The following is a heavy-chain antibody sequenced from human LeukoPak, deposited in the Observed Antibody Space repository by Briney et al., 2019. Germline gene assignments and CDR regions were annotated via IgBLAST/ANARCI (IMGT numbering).Heavy chain of an antibody. CDR1: VFTFSSYW. CDR2: INSDGSST. Sequence: PGGSLRLSCAASVFTFSSYWMHWVRQAPGKGLVWVSRINSDGSSTSYADSVKGRFTISRDNAKNTLDLQMNSLRAEETAVYYCARGGYCTNGVSYAPIPFDYWGQGTLVTVSS. D-gene: IGHD2-8*01. CDR3: ARGGYCTNGVSYAPIPFDY. V-gene: IGHV3-74*01. J-gene: IGHJ4*02.